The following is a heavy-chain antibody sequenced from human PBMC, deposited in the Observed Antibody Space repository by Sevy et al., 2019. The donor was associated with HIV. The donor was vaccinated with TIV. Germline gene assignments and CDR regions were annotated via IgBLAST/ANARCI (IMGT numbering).Heavy chain of an antibody. CDR2: MNPNSGNT. CDR3: ARARNYCSGTSCPWRLGGGENRYYYGMDV. V-gene: IGHV1-8*01. Sequence: ASVKVSCKASGYTFTSYDINWVRQATGQGLEWMGWMNPNSGNTGYAQKFQGRVTMTRNTSISTAYMELSSLRSEDTAMYYCARARNYCSGTSCPWRLGGGENRYYYGMDVWGQGTTVTVSS. CDR1: GYTFTSYD. D-gene: IGHD2-2*01. J-gene: IGHJ6*02.